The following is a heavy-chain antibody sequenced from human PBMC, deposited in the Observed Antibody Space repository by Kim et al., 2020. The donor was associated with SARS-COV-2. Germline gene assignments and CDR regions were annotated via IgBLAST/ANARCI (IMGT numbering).Heavy chain of an antibody. D-gene: IGHD3-10*01. J-gene: IGHJ5*02. CDR3: ASPPES. Sequence: NHSGSTNYNPSLKSRVTISVDTSKNQFSLKLSSVTAADTAVYYCASPPESWGQGTLVTVSS. CDR2: NHSGST. V-gene: IGHV4-34*01.